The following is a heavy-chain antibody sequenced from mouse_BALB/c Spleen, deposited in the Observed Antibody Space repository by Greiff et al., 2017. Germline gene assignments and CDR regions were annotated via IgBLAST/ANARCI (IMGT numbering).Heavy chain of an antibody. Sequence: EVKLMESGGGLVQPGGSRKLSCAASGFTFSSYAMSWVRQTPEKRLEWVASISSGGSTYYPDSVKGRFTISRDNARNILYLQMSSLRSEDTAMYYCARGYAMDYWGQGTSVTVSS. CDR2: ISSGGST. V-gene: IGHV5-6-5*01. J-gene: IGHJ4*01. CDR1: GFTFSSYA. CDR3: ARGYAMDY.